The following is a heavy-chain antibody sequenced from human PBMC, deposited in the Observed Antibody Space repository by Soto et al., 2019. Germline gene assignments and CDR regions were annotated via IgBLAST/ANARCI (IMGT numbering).Heavy chain of an antibody. J-gene: IGHJ4*02. CDR2: ISYDGSNK. V-gene: IGHV3-30-3*01. CDR1: GFTFSTYA. D-gene: IGHD3-22*01. Sequence: QVQLVESGGGVVQPGRSLRLSCAASGFTFSTYAMHWVRQAPGKGLEWVAVISYDGSNKFYADSVKGRFTISRDNSKNTLYLQMNSLRADDTAVYCCARTLYFDSSGDPDFWGQGTLVTVSS. CDR3: ARTLYFDSSGDPDF.